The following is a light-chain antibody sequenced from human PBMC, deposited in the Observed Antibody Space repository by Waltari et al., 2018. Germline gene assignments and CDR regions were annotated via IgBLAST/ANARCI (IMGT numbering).Light chain of an antibody. CDR2: DAS. CDR3: QQYNNLPVT. CDR1: HDIANY. J-gene: IGKJ3*01. V-gene: IGKV1-33*01. Sequence: DIQLTQSPSSLSASVGDRVNITCQASHDIANYLNWYQQKAGKAPKRMIYDASNLETGIPSRFSVGGSGTDFTFTIISLQPEDVATYYCQQYNNLPVTFGPETKVDIK.